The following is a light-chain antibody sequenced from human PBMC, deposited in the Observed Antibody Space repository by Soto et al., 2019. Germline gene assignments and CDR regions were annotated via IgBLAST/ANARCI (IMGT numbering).Light chain of an antibody. CDR1: SSDVGGHDY. J-gene: IGLJ1*01. Sequence: QSALTQPASVSGSPGQSITISCTGSSSDVGGHDYVSWYLQHPGKAPKLLIYEAFNRPSGVSDRFSGSKSGSTASLTISGLQAEDEADYYCCSYAGSYPYVFGTGTKLTVL. CDR3: CSYAGSYPYV. V-gene: IGLV2-14*01. CDR2: EAF.